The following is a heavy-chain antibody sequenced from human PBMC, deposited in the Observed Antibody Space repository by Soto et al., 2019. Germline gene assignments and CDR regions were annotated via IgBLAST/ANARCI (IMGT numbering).Heavy chain of an antibody. D-gene: IGHD4-17*01. J-gene: IGHJ3*02. CDR3: ARERSTVVTRPDAFDI. V-gene: IGHV3-30-3*01. CDR1: GFTFSSYA. Sequence: GGSLRLSCAASGFTFSSYAMHWVRQAPGKGLEWVAVISYDGSNKYYADSVKGRFTISRDNSKNTLYLQMNSLRAEDTAVYYCARERSTVVTRPDAFDIWGQGTMVTVSS. CDR2: ISYDGSNK.